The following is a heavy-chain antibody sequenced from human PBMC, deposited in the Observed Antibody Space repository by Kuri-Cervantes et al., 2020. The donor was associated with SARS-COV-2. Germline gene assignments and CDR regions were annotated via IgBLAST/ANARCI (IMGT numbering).Heavy chain of an antibody. D-gene: IGHD1-26*01. V-gene: IGHV3-30*03. CDR1: GFTFSSYG. CDR3: ARVVTESGSEDY. J-gene: IGHJ4*02. Sequence: GGSLRLSCAASGFTFSSYGMHWVRQAPGKGLEWVAVISYDGSNKYYADSVKGRFTISRDNSKNTLYLQMNSLRAEDTAVYYCARVVTESGSEDYWGQGTLVTVSS. CDR2: ISYDGSNK.